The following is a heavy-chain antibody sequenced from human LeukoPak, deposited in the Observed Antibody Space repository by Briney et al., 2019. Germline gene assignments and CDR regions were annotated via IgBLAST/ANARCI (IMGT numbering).Heavy chain of an antibody. Sequence: PGGSLRLSCAASGFTFSSYGMHWVRQAPGKGLEWVAVISSDGSDKYYPDFVKGRFTISRDNSKNTLYLQMNSLRAEDTAVYYCARDSPFAIAAAGDYFDYWGQGTLVTVSS. CDR3: ARDSPFAIAAAGDYFDY. D-gene: IGHD6-13*01. V-gene: IGHV3-30*03. J-gene: IGHJ4*02. CDR1: GFTFSSYG. CDR2: ISSDGSDK.